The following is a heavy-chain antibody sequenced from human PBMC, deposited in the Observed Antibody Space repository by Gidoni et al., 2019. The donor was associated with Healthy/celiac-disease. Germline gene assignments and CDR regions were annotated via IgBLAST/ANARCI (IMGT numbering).Heavy chain of an antibody. CDR2: IYYSGST. J-gene: IGHJ6*02. Sequence: QLQLQESGPGLVKPSEPLSLTCTVSGGPISSSSYYWGGIRQPPGKGLEWIGSIYYSGSTYYNPSLKSRVTISVDTSKNQFSLQLSSVTAADTAVYYCARRGAYYYYGMDVWGQGTTVTVSS. CDR1: GGPISSSSYY. V-gene: IGHV4-39*01. CDR3: ARRGAYYYYGMDV.